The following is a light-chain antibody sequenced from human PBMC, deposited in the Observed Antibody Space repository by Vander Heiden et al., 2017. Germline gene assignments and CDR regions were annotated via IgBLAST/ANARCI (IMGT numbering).Light chain of an antibody. CDR1: QSVSSSF. J-gene: IGKJ5*01. CDR2: AAS. Sequence: ELVLTQSPGTLSLSPGERAPLSCRASQSVSSSFLAWYQQKPGQAPRLLIYAASSRATGIPDRFSGSGSGPDFTLTISRLQPEDFAVYYCQQSGSAFLNTFGQGTRLEIK. V-gene: IGKV3-20*01. CDR3: QQSGSAFLNT.